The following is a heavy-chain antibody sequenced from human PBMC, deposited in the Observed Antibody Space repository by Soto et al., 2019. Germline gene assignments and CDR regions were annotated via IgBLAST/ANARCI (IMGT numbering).Heavy chain of an antibody. D-gene: IGHD6-19*01. CDR1: GFTLSCNY. Sequence: PGGSPRLSCGAPGFTLSCNYMSWGRQAPGKGLEWVSVIYSGGSTYYADSVKGRFTISRDNSKNTLYLQMNSLRAEDTAVYYCARERAVAVEGYDAFDIWGQGTMVTVSS. V-gene: IGHV3-66*01. CDR3: ARERAVAVEGYDAFDI. CDR2: IYSGGST. J-gene: IGHJ3*02.